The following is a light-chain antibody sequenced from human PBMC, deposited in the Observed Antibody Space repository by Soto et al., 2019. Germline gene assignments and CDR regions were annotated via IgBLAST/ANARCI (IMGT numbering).Light chain of an antibody. CDR2: EVS. Sequence: SVLAQPPSFSVTPGQSVTISCPGTSSDFSSYNRVSWYQQPPGTAPKLMIYEVSNRPSGVPDRFSGSKSGNTASLTISGLQAEDEADYYCSSYTSSSTLVVFGSGNKVTVL. V-gene: IGLV2-18*02. J-gene: IGLJ1*01. CDR3: SSYTSSSTLVV. CDR1: SSDFSSYNR.